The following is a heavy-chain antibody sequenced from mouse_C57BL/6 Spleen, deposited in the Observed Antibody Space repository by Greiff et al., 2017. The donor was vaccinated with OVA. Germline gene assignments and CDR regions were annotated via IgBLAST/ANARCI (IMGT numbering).Heavy chain of an antibody. V-gene: IGHV8-12*01. Sequence: LKESGPGILQSSQTLSLTCSFSGFSLSTSGLGVCWIRQPSGKGLEWLAHIYWDDDKRYNPSLKSRLTITKDTSKNQLFLKITSVATADTATYYCARCFSTTMDGWGKRTSVTVSS. J-gene: IGHJ4*01. CDR1: GFSLSTSGLG. D-gene: IGHD1-1*01. CDR3: ARCFSTTMDG. CDR2: IYWDDDK.